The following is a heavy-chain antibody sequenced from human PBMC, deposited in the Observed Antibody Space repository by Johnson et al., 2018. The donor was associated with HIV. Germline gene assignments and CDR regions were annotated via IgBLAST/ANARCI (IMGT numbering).Heavy chain of an antibody. CDR2: IRYDGCNK. D-gene: IGHD2-15*01. CDR3: AKGDCSGGSCYSFTDAFDI. V-gene: IGHV3-30*02. CDR1: GFTFSSYG. J-gene: IGHJ3*02. Sequence: QVQLVESGGGVVRPGGSLRLSCAASGFTFSSYGMHWVRQAPGKGLEWVAFIRYDGCNKYYADCVKCRFTISRYNSKNTLYLQMNSLRAEDTAVYYCAKGDCSGGSCYSFTDAFDIWGQGTMVSVSS.